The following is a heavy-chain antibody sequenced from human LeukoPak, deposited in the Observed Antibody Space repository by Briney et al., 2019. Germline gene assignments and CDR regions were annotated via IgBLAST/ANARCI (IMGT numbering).Heavy chain of an antibody. CDR2: IDISGGST. Sequence: GGSLRLSCAASGFAFSSHAMCWVRQAPGKGLEWVSSIDISGGSTYYADSAEGRFTISRDNSKNTLYLQMNGLRVEDTALYYCAGGFYFDYWGRGTLVTVSS. V-gene: IGHV3-23*01. D-gene: IGHD4-23*01. J-gene: IGHJ4*02. CDR1: GFAFSSHA. CDR3: AGGFYFDY.